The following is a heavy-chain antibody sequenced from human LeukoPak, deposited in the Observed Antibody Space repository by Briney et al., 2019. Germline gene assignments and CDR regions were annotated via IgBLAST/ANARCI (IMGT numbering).Heavy chain of an antibody. J-gene: IGHJ2*01. CDR3: ARYIVVVTAQHWYFDL. V-gene: IGHV4-59*01. Sequence: PSETLSLTCTVSGGSISSYYWSWIRQPPGKGLEWIGYIYYSGSTNYNPSLKSRVTISVDTSKNQFSLKLSSVTAADTAVYYCARYIVVVTAQHWYFDLWGRGTLVTVSS. CDR2: IYYSGST. D-gene: IGHD2-21*02. CDR1: GGSISSYY.